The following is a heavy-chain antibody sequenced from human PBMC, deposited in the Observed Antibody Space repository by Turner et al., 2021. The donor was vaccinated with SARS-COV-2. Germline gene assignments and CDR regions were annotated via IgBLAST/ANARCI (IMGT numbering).Heavy chain of an antibody. CDR1: GFTFSSYS. V-gene: IGHV3-21*01. CDR2: ISSSSNYI. Sequence: VQLVESGGGLVKPGGSLRHYWAASGFTFSSYSMNWVREAPGKGLEWVQSISSSSNYIYNADSVNGRFTISRDNAKNSLYLQRNSLRAEDTAVYYCARDHRPVVVPAAKRAGAYYYGMDVWGQGTTVTVSS. CDR3: ARDHRPVVVPAAKRAGAYYYGMDV. D-gene: IGHD2-2*01. J-gene: IGHJ6*02.